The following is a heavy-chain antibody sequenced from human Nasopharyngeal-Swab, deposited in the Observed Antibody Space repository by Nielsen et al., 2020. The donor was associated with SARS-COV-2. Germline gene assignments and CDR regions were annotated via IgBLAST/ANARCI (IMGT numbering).Heavy chain of an antibody. CDR2: ISSSGSYI. CDR1: GFAFSRHG. Sequence: GESLKISCAASGFAFSRHGMNWVRQAPGKGLEWVSFISSSGSYIYYADSVKGRFTISRDNAKDSLYLQMNSLRVEDTAVYYCARVQQIYAISLNYYGMDVWGQGTTVTVS. J-gene: IGHJ6*02. D-gene: IGHD2-8*01. CDR3: ARVQQIYAISLNYYGMDV. V-gene: IGHV3-21*04.